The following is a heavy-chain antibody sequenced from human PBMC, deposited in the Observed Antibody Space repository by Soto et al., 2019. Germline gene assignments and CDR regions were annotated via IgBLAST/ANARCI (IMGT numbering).Heavy chain of an antibody. Sequence: QVQLVQSGAEVKKPGSSVKVSCKASGGTFSSYAISWVRQAPGQVLEWMGGIIPIFGTANYAQKFQGRVTITADKSTSTAYTELSSLRSEDTAVYYCARDLENCSGGSCATTLDYWGQGTLVTVSS. CDR2: IIPIFGTA. D-gene: IGHD2-15*01. CDR1: GGTFSSYA. V-gene: IGHV1-69*06. CDR3: ARDLENCSGGSCATTLDY. J-gene: IGHJ4*02.